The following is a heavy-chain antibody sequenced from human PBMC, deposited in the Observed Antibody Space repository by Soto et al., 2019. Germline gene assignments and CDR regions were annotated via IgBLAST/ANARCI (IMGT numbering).Heavy chain of an antibody. Sequence: SETLSLTCTVSGGSISSYYWSWIRQPPGKGLEWIGYIYYSGSTNYNPSLKSRVTISVDTSKNQFSLKLSSVTAADTAVYYCARGPSYDYIWGSYIFDYWGQGTLVTVSS. D-gene: IGHD3-16*01. V-gene: IGHV4-59*01. J-gene: IGHJ4*02. CDR3: ARGPSYDYIWGSYIFDY. CDR1: GGSISSYY. CDR2: IYYSGST.